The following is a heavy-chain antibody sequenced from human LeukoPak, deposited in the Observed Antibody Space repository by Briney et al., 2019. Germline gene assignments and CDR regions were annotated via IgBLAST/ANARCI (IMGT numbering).Heavy chain of an antibody. J-gene: IGHJ4*02. CDR2: LTGGGGGT. CDR1: GFTFSTYA. D-gene: IGHD1-14*01. V-gene: IGHV3-23*01. Sequence: PGGSLRLSCAASGFTFSTYAMSWVRQAPGKGLEWVSGLTGGGGGTSYADSVKGRFTISRDNSKNTLYLQMNSLRAEDTAVYYCAKDKGAMTGTFDYWGQGTLVTVSS. CDR3: AKDKGAMTGTFDY.